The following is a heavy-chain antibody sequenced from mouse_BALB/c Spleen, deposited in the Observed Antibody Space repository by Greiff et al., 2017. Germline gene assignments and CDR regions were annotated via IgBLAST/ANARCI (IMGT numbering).Heavy chain of an antibody. V-gene: IGHV1-14*01. Sequence: EVKLMESGPELVKPGASVKMSCKASGYTFTSYVMHWVKQKPGQGLEWIGYINPYNDGTKYNEKFKGKATLTSDKTSSTAYMELSSLTSEDSAVYYCARSDGYSYWYFDVWGAGTTVTVSS. CDR3: ARSDGYSYWYFDV. J-gene: IGHJ1*01. D-gene: IGHD2-3*01. CDR2: INPYNDGT. CDR1: GYTFTSYV.